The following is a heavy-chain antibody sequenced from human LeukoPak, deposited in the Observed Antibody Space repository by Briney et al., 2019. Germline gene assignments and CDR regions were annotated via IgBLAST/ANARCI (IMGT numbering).Heavy chain of an antibody. V-gene: IGHV4-59*08. D-gene: IGHD1-26*01. CDR2: IYYSGST. J-gene: IGHJ4*02. Sequence: SETLSLTCTVSGGSISSYYWSWIRQPPGKGLEWIGYIYYSGSTNYNPSLKSRVTISVDTSKNQFSLKLSSVTAADTAVYYCARRNYSGSYYVIDYWGQGTLVTVSS. CDR1: GGSISSYY. CDR3: ARRNYSGSYYVIDY.